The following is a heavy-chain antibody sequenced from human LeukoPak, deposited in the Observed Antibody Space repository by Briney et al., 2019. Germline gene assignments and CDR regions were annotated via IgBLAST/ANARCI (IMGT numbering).Heavy chain of an antibody. Sequence: GASVKVSCKVSGYTLTELSMHWVRQAPGKGLEWMGGFDPEDGETIYAQKFQGRVTMTEDTSTDTAYMELSSLRSEDTAAYYCATVYGSGSYGYFDYWGQGTLVTVSS. D-gene: IGHD3-10*01. J-gene: IGHJ4*02. CDR3: ATVYGSGSYGYFDY. V-gene: IGHV1-24*01. CDR2: FDPEDGET. CDR1: GYTLTELS.